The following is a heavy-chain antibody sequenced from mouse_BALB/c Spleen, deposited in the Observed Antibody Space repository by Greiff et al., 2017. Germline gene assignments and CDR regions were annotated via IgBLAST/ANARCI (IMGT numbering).Heavy chain of an antibody. V-gene: IGHV5-6*01. CDR1: GFTFSSYG. CDR2: ISSGGSYT. CDR3: AREGTVVAYYFDY. D-gene: IGHD1-1*01. Sequence: EVKVVESGGDLVKPGGSLKLSCAASGFTFSSYGMSWVRQTPDKRLEWVATISSGGSYTYYPDSVKGRFTISRDNAKNTLYLQMSSLKSEDTAMYYCAREGTVVAYYFDYWGQGTTLTVSS. J-gene: IGHJ2*01.